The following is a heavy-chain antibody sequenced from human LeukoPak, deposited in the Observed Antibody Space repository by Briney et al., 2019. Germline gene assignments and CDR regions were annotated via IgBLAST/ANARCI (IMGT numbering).Heavy chain of an antibody. CDR1: GGTFSSHT. Sequence: AASVKVSCKASGGTFSSHTISWVRQAPGQGLEWMGRIIPILGIANYAQKFQGRVTITADKSTSTAYMELSSLRSEDTAVYYCASNSGSYWSGSDYWGQGTLVTVSS. J-gene: IGHJ4*02. CDR2: IIPILGIA. D-gene: IGHD1-26*01. CDR3: ASNSGSYWSGSDY. V-gene: IGHV1-69*02.